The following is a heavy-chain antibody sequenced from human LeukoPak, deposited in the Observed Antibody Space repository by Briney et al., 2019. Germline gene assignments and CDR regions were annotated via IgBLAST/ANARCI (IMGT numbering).Heavy chain of an antibody. CDR1: GYTFTSYA. J-gene: IGHJ5*02. V-gene: IGHV1-3*01. D-gene: IGHD2-15*01. CDR3: ARTYIGYCSGGSCYEAGSFWFDP. CDR2: INAGNGNT. Sequence: GASVKVSCKASGYTFTSYAMHWVRQAPGQRLEWMGWINAGNGNTKYSQKFQGRVTITRDTSASTAYMELSSLRSEDTAVYYCARTYIGYCSGGSCYEAGSFWFDPWGQGTLVTVSS.